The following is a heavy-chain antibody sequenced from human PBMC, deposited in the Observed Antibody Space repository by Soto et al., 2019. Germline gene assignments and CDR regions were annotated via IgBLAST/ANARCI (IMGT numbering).Heavy chain of an antibody. Sequence: QVPLVQSGAEVKKPGSSVKVSCKASGGTFSSYAISWVRQAPGQGLEWMGGIIPIFGTANYAQKFQGRVTITADKSTSTAYMELSSLRSEDTAVYYCAREGPYCSGGSCYSVPGGMDVWGQGTTVTVSS. CDR1: GGTFSSYA. J-gene: IGHJ6*02. CDR2: IIPIFGTA. D-gene: IGHD2-15*01. V-gene: IGHV1-69*06. CDR3: AREGPYCSGGSCYSVPGGMDV.